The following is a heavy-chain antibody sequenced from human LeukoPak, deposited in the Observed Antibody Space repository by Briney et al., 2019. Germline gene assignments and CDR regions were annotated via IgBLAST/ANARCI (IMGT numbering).Heavy chain of an antibody. J-gene: IGHJ5*02. V-gene: IGHV4-4*09. CDR2: IYTSGST. D-gene: IGHD6-6*01. CDR1: GGSISSYY. Sequence: SETLSLTCTVSGGSISSYYWSWIQQPPGKGLEWIGYIYTSGSTNYNPSLKSRVTISVDTSKNQFSLKLSSVTAADTAVYYCARLEYSSSFGNWFDPWGQGTLVTVSS. CDR3: ARLEYSSSFGNWFDP.